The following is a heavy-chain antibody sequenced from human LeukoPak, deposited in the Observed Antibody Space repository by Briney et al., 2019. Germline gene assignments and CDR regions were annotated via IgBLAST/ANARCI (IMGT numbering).Heavy chain of an antibody. CDR1: GYTFTSYD. D-gene: IGHD2-2*01. CDR3: ARDGYQLLSY. CDR2: IIPIFGTA. V-gene: IGHV1-69*05. J-gene: IGHJ4*02. Sequence: ASVKVSCKASGYTFTSYDINWVRQATGQGLEWMGGIIPIFGTANYAQKFQGRVTITTDESTSTAYMELSSLRSEDTAVYYCARDGYQLLSYWGQGTLVTVSS.